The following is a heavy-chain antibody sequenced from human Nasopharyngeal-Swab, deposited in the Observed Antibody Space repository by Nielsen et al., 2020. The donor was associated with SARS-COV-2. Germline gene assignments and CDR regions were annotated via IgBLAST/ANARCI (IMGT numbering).Heavy chain of an antibody. Sequence: GESLTISCAASGFTFSSYGMHWVRQAPGKGLEWVAVISYDGSNKYYADSVKGRFTISRDNSKNTLYLQMNSLRAEDTAVYYCAKWGGGYNSVGFDYWGQGTLVTVSS. J-gene: IGHJ4*02. V-gene: IGHV3-30*18. CDR2: ISYDGSNK. CDR3: AKWGGGYNSVGFDY. CDR1: GFTFSSYG. D-gene: IGHD5-24*01.